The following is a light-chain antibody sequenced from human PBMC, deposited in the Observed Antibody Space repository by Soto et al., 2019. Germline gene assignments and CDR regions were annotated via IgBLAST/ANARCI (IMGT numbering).Light chain of an antibody. CDR3: MQALQTPG. CDR2: LGS. V-gene: IGKV2-28*01. J-gene: IGKJ2*03. Sequence: ETVLTQSPRSLSVTPGEPASISCRSSQSLLHSSGYNYLDWYLQRPGQSPQLLIYLGSNRASGVPDRFSGSGSGTDFTLKISRVEPEDVGVYYCMQALQTPGFGPGTKLEIQ. CDR1: QSLLHSSGYNY.